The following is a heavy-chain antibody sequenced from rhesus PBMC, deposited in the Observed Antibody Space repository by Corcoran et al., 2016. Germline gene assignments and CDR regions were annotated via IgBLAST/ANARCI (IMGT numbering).Heavy chain of an antibody. Sequence: QVQLQESGPGLVKPSVTLSLTCSVSGGSFSRIYWRWLCQAPRRGREWIGYIYGRGSSTNNNPSVKSRVTLSVDTSKNQFSLKLSSVTAADTAVYYCVREVVLTAMQYFDYWGQGVLVTVSS. CDR3: VREVVLTAMQYFDY. D-gene: IGHD2-27*01. J-gene: IGHJ4*01. CDR1: GGSFSRIY. CDR2: IYGRGSST. V-gene: IGHV4S11*01.